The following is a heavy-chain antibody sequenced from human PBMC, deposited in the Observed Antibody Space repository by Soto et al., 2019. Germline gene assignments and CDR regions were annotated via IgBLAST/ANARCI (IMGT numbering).Heavy chain of an antibody. CDR3: AKDRAQGTWEM. Sequence: EVQLLESGGGLVQPGGSLRLSCAGTGFTFSNYAMSWVRQAPGKGLEWVSAISGSGGSAFYADSVKGRFTISRDNSNNMLFLQMNSLRAEDTALYYCAKDRAQGTWEMWGQGTMVTVSS. D-gene: IGHD1-26*01. CDR1: GFTFSNYA. J-gene: IGHJ3*01. V-gene: IGHV3-23*01. CDR2: ISGSGGSA.